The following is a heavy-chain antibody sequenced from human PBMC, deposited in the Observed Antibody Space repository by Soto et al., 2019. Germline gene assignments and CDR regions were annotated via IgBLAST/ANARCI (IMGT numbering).Heavy chain of an antibody. CDR1: GYTFTSYA. J-gene: IGHJ4*02. D-gene: IGHD5-18*01. CDR3: ARDGRSYGYFDY. Sequence: QVPLVQSGAEVKKPGASVKVSCKASGYTFTSYAMHWVRQAPGQRLEWMGWINAGNGNTKYSQKFQGRVTITRDTSASTAYMELSSLRSEDTAVYYCARDGRSYGYFDYWGQGTLVTVSS. V-gene: IGHV1-3*01. CDR2: INAGNGNT.